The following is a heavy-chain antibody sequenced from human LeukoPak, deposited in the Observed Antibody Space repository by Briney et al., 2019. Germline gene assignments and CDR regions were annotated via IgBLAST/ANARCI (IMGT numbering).Heavy chain of an antibody. D-gene: IGHD4-17*01. J-gene: IGHJ4*02. CDR2: ISSSSYI. V-gene: IGHV3-21*01. CDR3: ARDNGGDDYGDYNFDY. Sequence: GGSLRLSCAASGFTFSSYSMNWVRQAPGKGLEWVSSISSSSYIYYADSVKGRFTISRDNAKNSLYLQMNSLRAEDTAVYYCARDNGGDDYGDYNFDYWGQGTLVTVSS. CDR1: GFTFSSYS.